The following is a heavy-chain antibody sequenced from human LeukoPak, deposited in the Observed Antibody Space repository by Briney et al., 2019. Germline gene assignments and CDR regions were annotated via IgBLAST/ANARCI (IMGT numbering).Heavy chain of an antibody. CDR3: ARAGRSSSWYENWFDP. CDR2: INAGNGNT. J-gene: IGHJ5*02. CDR1: GYTFTSYG. D-gene: IGHD6-13*01. Sequence: ASVKVSCKASGYTFTSYGISWVRQAPGQRLEWMGWINAGNGNTKYSQKFQGRVTITRDTSASTAYMELSSLRSEDTAVYYCARAGRSSSWYENWFDPWGQGTLVTVSS. V-gene: IGHV1-3*01.